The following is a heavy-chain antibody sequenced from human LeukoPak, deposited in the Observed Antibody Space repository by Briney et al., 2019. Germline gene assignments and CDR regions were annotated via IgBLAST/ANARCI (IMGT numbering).Heavy chain of an antibody. CDR1: GFTFSSYA. CDR2: ISGSGGST. D-gene: IGHD6-13*01. CDR3: AKAIQARAAAGADY. J-gene: IGHJ4*02. Sequence: GGSLRLACAAAGFTFSSYAMSWVRQAPGKGLEWVSAISGSGGSTYYADSVKGRFTISRDNSKNTLYLQMNSLRAEDTAVYYCAKAIQARAAAGADYWGQGTLVTVSS. V-gene: IGHV3-23*01.